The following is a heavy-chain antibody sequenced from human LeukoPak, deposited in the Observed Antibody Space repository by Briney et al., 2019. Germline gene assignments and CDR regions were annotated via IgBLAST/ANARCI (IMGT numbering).Heavy chain of an antibody. Sequence: GGSLRLSCAASGFTFSSYWMHWVRQAPAKGLVWVSRINSDGSSTSYADSVKGRFTIYRDNAKNTLYLQMNSLRAEDTAVYYCARDPRDIVMVVAATSTGGQGTLVTVSS. CDR2: INSDGSST. CDR1: GFTFSSYW. D-gene: IGHD2-15*01. CDR3: ARDPRDIVMVVAATST. J-gene: IGHJ4*02. V-gene: IGHV3-74*01.